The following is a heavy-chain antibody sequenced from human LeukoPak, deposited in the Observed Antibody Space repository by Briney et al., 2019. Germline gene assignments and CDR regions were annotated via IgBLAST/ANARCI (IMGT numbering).Heavy chain of an antibody. D-gene: IGHD4-17*01. Sequence: GGSLRLSCAASGFTFSSSWMTWVRQAPGKGLEWLANIKGDGSDKNYVDSVKGRFTISRDNAKNSLYLQTNSLRAEDTAVYYCARVSPNTVTTLQYFDYWGQGTLVTVSS. V-gene: IGHV3-7*01. CDR2: IKGDGSDK. CDR3: ARVSPNTVTTLQYFDY. J-gene: IGHJ4*02. CDR1: GFTFSSSW.